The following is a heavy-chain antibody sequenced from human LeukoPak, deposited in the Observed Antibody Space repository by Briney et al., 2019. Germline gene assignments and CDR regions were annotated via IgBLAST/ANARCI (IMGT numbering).Heavy chain of an antibody. D-gene: IGHD3-3*01. CDR1: GGSISSYY. CDR2: IYTSGST. Sequence: TSETLSLTCTVSGGSISSYYWSWIRQPAGKGLEWIGRIYTSGSTNYNPFFKSRVSMSVDTSKNQFSLKLSFVTAADTAVYYCASYDFWSGYYIYWGQGTLVTVSS. V-gene: IGHV4-4*07. J-gene: IGHJ4*02. CDR3: ASYDFWSGYYIY.